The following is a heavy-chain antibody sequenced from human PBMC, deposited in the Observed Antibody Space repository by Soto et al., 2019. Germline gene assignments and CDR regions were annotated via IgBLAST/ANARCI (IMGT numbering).Heavy chain of an antibody. D-gene: IGHD4-17*01. V-gene: IGHV3-7*01. CDR3: PTDTLDDYDAIDY. Sequence: GGSLRLSCAASGFTFSSYWMSWVRQAPGKGLEWVANIKQDGSEKYYVDSVKGRFTISRDNAKNSLYLQMNSLRAEDTAVYYCPTDTLDDYDAIDYWGQGTLVTVSS. J-gene: IGHJ4*02. CDR2: IKQDGSEK. CDR1: GFTFSSYW.